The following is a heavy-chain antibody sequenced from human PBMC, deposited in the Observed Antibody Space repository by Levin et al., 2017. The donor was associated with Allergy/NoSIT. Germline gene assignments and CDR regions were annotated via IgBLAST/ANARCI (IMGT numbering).Heavy chain of an antibody. CDR3: AKYQLLYLRSCFDY. V-gene: IGHV3-23*01. CDR2: ISGSGGST. J-gene: IGHJ4*02. Sequence: GESLKISCAASGFTFSSYAMSWVRQAPGKGLEWVSAISGSGGSTYYADSVKGRFTISRDNSKNTLYLQMNSLRAEDTAVYYCAKYQLLYLRSCFDYWGQGTLVTVSS. CDR1: GFTFSSYA. D-gene: IGHD2-2*02.